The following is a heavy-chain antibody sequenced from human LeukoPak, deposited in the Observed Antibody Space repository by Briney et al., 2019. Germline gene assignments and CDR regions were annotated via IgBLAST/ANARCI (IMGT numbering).Heavy chain of an antibody. J-gene: IGHJ3*02. CDR2: ISNSSNYI. V-gene: IGHV3-21*01. Sequence: KPGGSLRLSCAASGFTFSTYNMNWVRQAPGKGLEWVSSISNSSNYIYCADSVKGRFTISRDNAKNSLYLQMNSLRAEDTDVYYCARDVGASAPDAFDIWGQGTMVTVSS. CDR3: ARDVGASAPDAFDI. D-gene: IGHD1-26*01. CDR1: GFTFSTYN.